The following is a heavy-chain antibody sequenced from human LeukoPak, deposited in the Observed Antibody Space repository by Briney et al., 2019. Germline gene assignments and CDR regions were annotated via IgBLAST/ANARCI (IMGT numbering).Heavy chain of an antibody. J-gene: IGHJ4*02. CDR1: GFTFSTYH. CDR3: TRDGQRTGENMDY. Sequence: PGRSLRLSCAASGFTFSTYHMHWVRQAPGKGLEWVAVISYDGRSKYYADSVKGRLTISRDISKNTLYLQMNSLRFEDTAVYYCTRDGQRTGENMDYWGQGTLVTVSS. V-gene: IGHV3-30*03. CDR2: ISYDGRSK. D-gene: IGHD6-25*01.